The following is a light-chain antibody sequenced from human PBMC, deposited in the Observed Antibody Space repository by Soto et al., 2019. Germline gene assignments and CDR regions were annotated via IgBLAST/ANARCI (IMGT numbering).Light chain of an antibody. Sequence: IVMTQSPATLSVSPCERGTPSCRASQSFSSNLAWYQQKPGQAPRLLIYGASTRATGIPARFSGSGSGTEFTLTISSLQSEDFAVYYCQQYNNWPRTFGQGTKVDIK. CDR1: QSFSSN. V-gene: IGKV3-15*01. CDR3: QQYNNWPRT. J-gene: IGKJ1*01. CDR2: GAS.